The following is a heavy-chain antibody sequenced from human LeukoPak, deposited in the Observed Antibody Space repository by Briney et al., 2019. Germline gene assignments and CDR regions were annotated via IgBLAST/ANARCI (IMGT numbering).Heavy chain of an antibody. CDR3: ARRGVGMAVDP. V-gene: IGHV4-39*01. CDR1: SGSISTSNYY. D-gene: IGHD3-10*01. CDR2: IFYTGST. Sequence: NPAETLSLTCTVSSGSISTSNYYWGWVRQPPGKALEWIGNIFYTGSTYYSPSLKSRVTISVDTSKNQFSLKLSSVTAADTAVYYCARRGVGMAVDPWGQGTLVTVSS. J-gene: IGHJ5*02.